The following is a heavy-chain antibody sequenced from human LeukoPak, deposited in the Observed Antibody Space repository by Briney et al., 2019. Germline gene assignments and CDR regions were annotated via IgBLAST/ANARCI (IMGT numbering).Heavy chain of an antibody. CDR3: AREKILRYFDWLSGTDNWFDP. V-gene: IGHV1-2*02. J-gene: IGHJ5*02. Sequence: ASVKVSCKASGYTFTGYYMHWVRQAPGQGLEWMGWINPNSGGTNYAQKFQGRVTMTRDTSISTAYMELSRLRSDDTAVYYCAREKILRYFDWLSGTDNWFDPWGQGTLVTVSS. CDR1: GYTFTGYY. D-gene: IGHD3-9*01. CDR2: INPNSGGT.